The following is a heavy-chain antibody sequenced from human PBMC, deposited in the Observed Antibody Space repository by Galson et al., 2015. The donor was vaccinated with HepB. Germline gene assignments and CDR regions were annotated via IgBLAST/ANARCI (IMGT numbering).Heavy chain of an antibody. V-gene: IGHV1-2*02. CDR1: GYTFTGYY. D-gene: IGHD3-22*01. CDR3: ARPHRSITMIAEDGYYYMDV. J-gene: IGHJ6*03. CDR2: INPNSGGT. Sequence: SVKVSCKASGYTFTGYYMHWVRQAPGQGLEWMGWINPNSGGTNYAQKFQGRVTMTRDTSISTAYMELSRLRSDDTAVYYCARPHRSITMIAEDGYYYMDVWGKGTTVTVSS.